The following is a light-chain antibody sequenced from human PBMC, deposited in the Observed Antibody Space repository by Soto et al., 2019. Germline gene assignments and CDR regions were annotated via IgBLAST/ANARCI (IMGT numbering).Light chain of an antibody. Sequence: AIQMTQSPSSLSASVGDRVTITCRASQDIRNYLGWYQQKPGKAPKVLIYVTSNLQSGVPSRFSGSGSGTDFTLTISGLQPEDCATYYCLQDYNYPLTFGGGTKVEIK. V-gene: IGKV1-6*01. CDR1: QDIRNY. J-gene: IGKJ4*01. CDR2: VTS. CDR3: LQDYNYPLT.